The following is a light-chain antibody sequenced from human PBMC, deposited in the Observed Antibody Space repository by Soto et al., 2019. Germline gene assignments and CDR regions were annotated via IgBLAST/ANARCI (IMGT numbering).Light chain of an antibody. CDR2: YDS. CDR3: QVWDGSNDHVV. V-gene: IGLV3-21*04. Sequence: SYELTQPPSVSVAPGKTASITCGGNNIGSKSVHWYQQKPGQAPALVIYYDSDRPSGIPERFSGSNSGHTATLTISRVEAGDEADYYCQVWDGSNDHVVFGGGTKLTVL. CDR1: NIGSKS. J-gene: IGLJ2*01.